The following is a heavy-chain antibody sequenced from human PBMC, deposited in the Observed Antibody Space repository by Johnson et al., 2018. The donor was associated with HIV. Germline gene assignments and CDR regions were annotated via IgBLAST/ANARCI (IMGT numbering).Heavy chain of an antibody. CDR1: GLSFSNFG. Sequence: QVQLVESGGGVVQPGKSLTLSCVGSGLSFSNFGIHWVRQAPGKGPEWVAVISYDGSNKYYADSVKGRFTISRDNSKNTLYLQMNSLRAEDTAVYYCAKERGIVVVRDAFDIWGQGTMVAVSS. D-gene: IGHD3-22*01. J-gene: IGHJ3*02. CDR3: AKERGIVVVRDAFDI. V-gene: IGHV3-30*18. CDR2: ISYDGSNK.